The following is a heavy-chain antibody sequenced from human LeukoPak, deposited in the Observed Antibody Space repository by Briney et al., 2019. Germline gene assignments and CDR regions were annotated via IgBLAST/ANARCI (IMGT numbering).Heavy chain of an antibody. Sequence: QPGRSLRLSCAASGFTFDDYAMHWVRQAPGKGLEWVSGISWNSGSIGYADSVKGRFTISRDNAKNSLYLQMNSLRAEDTALYYCAKDVGYSYGHGNDYWGQGTLVTVSS. V-gene: IGHV3-9*01. CDR3: AKDVGYSYGHGNDY. D-gene: IGHD5-18*01. CDR1: GFTFDDYA. J-gene: IGHJ4*02. CDR2: ISWNSGSI.